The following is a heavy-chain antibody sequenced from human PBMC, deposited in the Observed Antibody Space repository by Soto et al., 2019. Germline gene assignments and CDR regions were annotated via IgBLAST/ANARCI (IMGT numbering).Heavy chain of an antibody. CDR2: ISTSSSTI. V-gene: IGHV3-48*02. D-gene: IGHD2-21*01. CDR3: ARETYCGGDCYYYGMAV. Sequence: PGGSLRLSCAASGFTFRNYGMNWVRQAPGKGLEWVSYISTSSSTIYYADSVKGRFTISRDNAKNSLYLQMNSLRDEDTAVYYCARETYCGGDCYYYGMAVWGQGTTVTVSS. J-gene: IGHJ6*02. CDR1: GFTFRNYG.